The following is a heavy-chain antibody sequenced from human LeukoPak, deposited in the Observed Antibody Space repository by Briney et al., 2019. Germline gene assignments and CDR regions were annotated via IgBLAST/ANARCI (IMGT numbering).Heavy chain of an antibody. V-gene: IGHV1-18*01. D-gene: IGHD6-19*01. Sequence: ASVKVSCKASGYTFTSYGISWVRQAPGQGLEWMGRISAYNGNTNYAQKLQGRVTMTTDTSTSTAYMELRSLRSDDTAVYYCARDRKSSGWPLYYYYYGMDVWGQGTTVTVSS. CDR2: ISAYNGNT. CDR3: ARDRKSSGWPLYYYYYGMDV. J-gene: IGHJ6*02. CDR1: GYTFTSYG.